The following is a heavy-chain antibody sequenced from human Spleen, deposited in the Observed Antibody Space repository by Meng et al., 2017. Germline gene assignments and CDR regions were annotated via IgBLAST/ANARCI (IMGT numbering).Heavy chain of an antibody. Sequence: GGFLRLSCAAPGFTFSSYAMSWVRQAPGKGLEWVSGISGSDGTTYYADSVKGRFTITRDNSKNTLYLQMNSLRAEDTAVYYCAKDSTDSSGYADFHHWGQGTLVTVSS. CDR3: AKDSTDSSGYADFHH. CDR1: GFTFSSYA. CDR2: ISGSDGTT. J-gene: IGHJ1*01. V-gene: IGHV3-23*01. D-gene: IGHD3-22*01.